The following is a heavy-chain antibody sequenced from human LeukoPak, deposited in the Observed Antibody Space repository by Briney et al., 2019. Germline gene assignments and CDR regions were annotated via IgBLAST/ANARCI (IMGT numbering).Heavy chain of an antibody. D-gene: IGHD6-13*01. CDR2: ISYDGSAE. CDR3: ARLRIAAAVPFYFDS. V-gene: IGHV3-30*04. J-gene: IGHJ4*02. CDR1: GFTFSSHA. Sequence: GRSLTLSCAVSGFTFSSHALNWVRQTPGKGLEWVAAISYDGSAEYYADSVKGRFTISRDNSRDTVSLQMNSLRVEDTAVYYCARLRIAAAVPFYFDSWGQGALVTVSS.